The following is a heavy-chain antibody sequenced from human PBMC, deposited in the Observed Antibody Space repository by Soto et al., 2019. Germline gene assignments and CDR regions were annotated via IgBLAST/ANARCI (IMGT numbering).Heavy chain of an antibody. J-gene: IGHJ5*02. CDR2: IYHSGST. CDR1: GCSSSSGGYS. Sequence: SETLSHTCAVSGCSSSSGGYSWSWIRQPPGKGLEWIGYIYHSGSTYYNPSLKSRVTISVDRSKNQFSLKLSSVTAADTAVYYCARVPGPWGQGTLVTVSS. CDR3: ARVPGP. V-gene: IGHV4-30-2*01.